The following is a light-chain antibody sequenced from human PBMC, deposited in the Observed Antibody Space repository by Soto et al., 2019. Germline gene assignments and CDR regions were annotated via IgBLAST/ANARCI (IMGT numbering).Light chain of an antibody. J-gene: IGLJ2*01. V-gene: IGLV2-14*01. CDR1: SSDVGGYNY. Sequence: QSALTQAASVSGSPGQSITISCTGTSSDVGGYNYVSWYQQHPGKAPKLMIYDVSNRPSGVSNRFSGSKSGNTASQTISGLQAEDEADYDCSSYTSSSTRPVVFGGGTKLTVL. CDR2: DVS. CDR3: SSYTSSSTRPVV.